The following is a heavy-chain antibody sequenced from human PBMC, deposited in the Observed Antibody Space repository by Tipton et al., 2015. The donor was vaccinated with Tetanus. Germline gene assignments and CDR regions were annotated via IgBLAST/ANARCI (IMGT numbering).Heavy chain of an antibody. CDR3: ARERGWGWELLDYFDY. Sequence: QLVQSGAEVKKPGASVKVSCKASGYTFTSYGISWVRQAPGQGLEWMGWISAYNGNTNSAQKLQGRVTMTTDTSTGTAYRELRSLGSEDAAVYYWARERGWGWELLDYFDYWGQGTLVTVSS. D-gene: IGHD1-26*01. CDR2: ISAYNGNT. J-gene: IGHJ4*02. CDR1: GYTFTSYG. V-gene: IGHV1-18*04.